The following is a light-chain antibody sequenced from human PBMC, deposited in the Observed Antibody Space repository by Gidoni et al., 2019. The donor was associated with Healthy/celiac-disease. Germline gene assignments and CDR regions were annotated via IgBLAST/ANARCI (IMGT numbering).Light chain of an antibody. Sequence: EIVLTQLPGTLSLSPGERVTLPCGASQSVSSSYVGWYQQKPGQAPRLLIYGASSRATGNPDRFSGSGSGTDFTLTIGRLGPEDFAVYYCQQYDISPWTFGQGTKVEIK. CDR2: GAS. J-gene: IGKJ1*01. CDR1: QSVSSSY. V-gene: IGKV3-20*01. CDR3: QQYDISPWT.